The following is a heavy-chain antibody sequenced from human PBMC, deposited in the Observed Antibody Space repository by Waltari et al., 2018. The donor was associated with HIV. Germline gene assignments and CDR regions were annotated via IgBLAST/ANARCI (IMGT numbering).Heavy chain of an antibody. CDR2: INDKGPS. V-gene: IGHV4-34*01. CDR3: ARGPFYFDVGGAALVRGDYSYYYGLDV. Sequence: QERLAPCAAGLLMPSATLSLTCAVSGGSLPGYYWPSVRQGPVKGLEWIGDINDKGPSDYNPSLKSRVTLSIDKSKNQIFLKLTPLIAADTAVYYCARGPFYFDVGGAALVRGDYSYYYGLDVWGQGTTVIVSS. D-gene: IGHD2-21*01. J-gene: IGHJ6*02. CDR1: GGSLPGYY.